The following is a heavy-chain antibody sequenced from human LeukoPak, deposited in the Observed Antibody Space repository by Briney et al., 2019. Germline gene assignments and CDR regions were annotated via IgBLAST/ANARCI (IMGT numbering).Heavy chain of an antibody. V-gene: IGHV1-18*01. CDR1: GYTFTSYG. Sequence: ASVKVSCKASGYTFTSYGISWVRQAPGQGLEWMGWISAYNGNTNYAQKLQGRVTMTTDTSTSTAYMELRSLRSDDTAVYYCARDLPPLWFGASPPPPGLDYWGQGTLVTVSS. CDR3: ARDLPPLWFGASPPPPGLDY. CDR2: ISAYNGNT. D-gene: IGHD3-10*01. J-gene: IGHJ4*02.